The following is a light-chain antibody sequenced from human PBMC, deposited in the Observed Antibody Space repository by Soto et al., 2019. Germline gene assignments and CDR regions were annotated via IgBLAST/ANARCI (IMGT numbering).Light chain of an antibody. CDR2: EGS. CDR3: CSHVGRSTLL. V-gene: IGLV2-23*01. CDR1: SSDIGSYNL. Sequence: QSVLTQPASVSGSPGQSITISCTGSSSDIGSYNLVSWYQQHPGKAPKLMIYEGSKRPSGVSNRFSGSKPGNTASLTISGLQAEDEADYYCCSHVGRSTLLLGGGTKVTVL. J-gene: IGLJ3*02.